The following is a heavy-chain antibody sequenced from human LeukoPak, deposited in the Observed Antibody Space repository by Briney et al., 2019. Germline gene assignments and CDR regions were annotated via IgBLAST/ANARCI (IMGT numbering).Heavy chain of an antibody. J-gene: IGHJ4*02. Sequence: GESLKISCKTSGYSFSNYWIGWVRQMPGKGLEWMGIIYPGDSDTRYSPSFQGQVTISVDKSNDSNSLHWNSLKVSDTAVYFCARCPMDGLNRLLLDYWGQGTLVTVSS. CDR1: GYSFSNYW. CDR3: ARCPMDGLNRLLLDY. CDR2: IYPGDSDT. D-gene: IGHD2-15*01. V-gene: IGHV5-51*01.